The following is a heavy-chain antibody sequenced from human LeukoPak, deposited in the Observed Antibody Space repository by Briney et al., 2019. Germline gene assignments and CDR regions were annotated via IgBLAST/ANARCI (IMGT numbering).Heavy chain of an antibody. V-gene: IGHV1-18*01. J-gene: IGHJ6*02. CDR2: ISAYNGNT. CDR1: GYIFTSRG. D-gene: IGHD6-19*01. Sequence: GASVKVSCKASGYIFTSRGITWVRQAPGQGLEWMGWISAYNGNTNYAQNVQGRVTVTRDTSTSTAYMELRSPRSDDTAVYFCARDLPGAAVEGTTRGMDVWGQGTTVTVSS. CDR3: ARDLPGAAVEGTTRGMDV.